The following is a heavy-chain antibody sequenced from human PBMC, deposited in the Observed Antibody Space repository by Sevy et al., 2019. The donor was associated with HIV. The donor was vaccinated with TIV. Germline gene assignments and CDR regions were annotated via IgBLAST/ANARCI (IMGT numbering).Heavy chain of an antibody. CDR1: GFTFNKYA. CDR2: ISGSGDFT. D-gene: IGHD3-3*01. CDR3: ARGRNNWSDGLDS. V-gene: IGHV3-23*01. Sequence: GGSLRLSCEVSGFTFNKYAMHWVRQAPGKGLEWLSLISGSGDFTYYADPVKGRFTVSRDNSKSTLFLHKRSLTVEDSAVYYCARGRNNWSDGLDSWGQGTRVTVSS. J-gene: IGHJ4*02.